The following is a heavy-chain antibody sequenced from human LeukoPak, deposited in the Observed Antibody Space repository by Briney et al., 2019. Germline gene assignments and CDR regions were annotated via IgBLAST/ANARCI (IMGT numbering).Heavy chain of an antibody. Sequence: SVKVSCKASGGTFSSYAISWVRQAPGQGLEWMGGIIPIFGTANYAQKFQGRVTITTDESTSTAYMELSSLRSEDTAVYYCARGVDIPHYYYYGMDVWGQGTTVTVSS. CDR3: ARGVDIPHYYYYGMDV. J-gene: IGHJ6*02. D-gene: IGHD3-3*01. V-gene: IGHV1-69*05. CDR1: GGTFSSYA. CDR2: IIPIFGTA.